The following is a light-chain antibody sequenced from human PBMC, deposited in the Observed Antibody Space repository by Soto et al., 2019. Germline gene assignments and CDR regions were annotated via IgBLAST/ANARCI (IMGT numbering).Light chain of an antibody. V-gene: IGKV3-20*01. Sequence: EIVLTQSPGTVSLSPLEIATLSFMASQSVSSSYLAWYQQRPGQAPRLLIYGASSRATGIPDRFSGSGSGTDFTLTISRLEPEDFAVYYCQRYGSSRPWTFGQGTKVDI. J-gene: IGKJ1*01. CDR2: GAS. CDR3: QRYGSSRPWT. CDR1: QSVSSSY.